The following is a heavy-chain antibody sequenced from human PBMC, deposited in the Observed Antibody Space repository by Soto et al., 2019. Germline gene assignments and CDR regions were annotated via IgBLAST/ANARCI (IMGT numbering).Heavy chain of an antibody. V-gene: IGHV3-13*01. Sequence: GGSLRLSCAASGFTFSSYDMHWVRQATGKGLEWVSAIGTAGDTYYPGSVKGRFTISRENAKNSLYLQMNSLRAGDTAVYYCAAGGPRSSTVSFDYWGQGTLVTVSS. CDR2: IGTAGDT. CDR1: GFTFSSYD. D-gene: IGHD4-17*01. CDR3: AAGGPRSSTVSFDY. J-gene: IGHJ4*02.